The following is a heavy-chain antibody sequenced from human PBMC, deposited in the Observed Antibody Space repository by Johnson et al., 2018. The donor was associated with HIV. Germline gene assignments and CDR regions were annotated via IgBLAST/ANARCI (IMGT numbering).Heavy chain of an antibody. Sequence: VQLVESGGGVVQPGGSLRLSCAASGFTFSSYDMHWVRQATGKGLEWVSAIGTAGDTYYPGSVKGRFTISRDNSKNTVYLQMNTLRPEDTAVYYCARDRFGSGRPNAFDMWGQGTMVTVSS. CDR2: IGTAGDT. CDR1: GFTFSSYD. CDR3: ARDRFGSGRPNAFDM. J-gene: IGHJ3*02. D-gene: IGHD3-10*01. V-gene: IGHV3-13*01.